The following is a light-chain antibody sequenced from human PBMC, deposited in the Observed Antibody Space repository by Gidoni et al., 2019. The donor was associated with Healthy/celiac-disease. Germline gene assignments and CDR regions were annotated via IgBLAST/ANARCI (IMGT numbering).Light chain of an antibody. Sequence: QSVLTQPPSASGTPGQRVTISCSGSSSNIGSNYVYWYQQLPGTAPKLLIYRNNQRPSGVPGRFSGSKSGTSASLAISGLRSEDEADYYCAAWDDSLSVPYVFGTGTKVTVL. J-gene: IGLJ1*01. CDR1: SSNIGSNY. CDR3: AAWDDSLSVPYV. CDR2: RNN. V-gene: IGLV1-47*01.